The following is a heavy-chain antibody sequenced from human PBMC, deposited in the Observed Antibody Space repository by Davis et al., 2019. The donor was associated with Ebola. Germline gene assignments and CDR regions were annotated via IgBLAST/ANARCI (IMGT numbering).Heavy chain of an antibody. Sequence: GESLKISCAASGFTVSSNYMSWVRQAPGKGLEWVSVIYSGGSTYYADSVKGRFTISRDNSKNTLYLQMNSLRAEDTAVYYCARGPQLRFLEPNILGGYYYYGMDVWGQGTTVTVSS. V-gene: IGHV3-66*01. CDR2: IYSGGST. J-gene: IGHJ6*02. D-gene: IGHD3-3*01. CDR3: ARGPQLRFLEPNILGGYYYYGMDV. CDR1: GFTVSSNY.